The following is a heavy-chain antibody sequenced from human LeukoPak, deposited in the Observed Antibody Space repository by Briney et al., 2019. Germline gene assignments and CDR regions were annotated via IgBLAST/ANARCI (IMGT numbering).Heavy chain of an antibody. J-gene: IGHJ4*02. D-gene: IGHD1-26*01. CDR1: GSTFSSYA. Sequence: GGSLRLSCAASGSTFSSYATHWVRQAPGKALEWVAVIWYDGSNLYYADSVKGRFTISRDDSKNTLYLQMNSLRVEDTAVYYCAKVLGSGSYWVFDYWGQGTLVTVSS. CDR2: IWYDGSNL. V-gene: IGHV3-33*06. CDR3: AKVLGSGSYWVFDY.